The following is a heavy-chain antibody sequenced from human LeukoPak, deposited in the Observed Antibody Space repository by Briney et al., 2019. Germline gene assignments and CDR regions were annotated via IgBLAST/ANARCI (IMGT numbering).Heavy chain of an antibody. CDR1: GYTFTGHY. J-gene: IGHJ5*02. Sequence: GASVKVSCKASGYTFTGHYMHWVRQAPGQGLEWMGWINPNSGGINYAQKFQGRVTMTRDTSISTVYMELSSLRSDDTAVYYCARGDFPGPVVVAHNWFDPWGQGTLVTVSS. CDR3: ARGDFPGPVVVAHNWFDP. CDR2: INPNSGGI. V-gene: IGHV1-2*02. D-gene: IGHD2-15*01.